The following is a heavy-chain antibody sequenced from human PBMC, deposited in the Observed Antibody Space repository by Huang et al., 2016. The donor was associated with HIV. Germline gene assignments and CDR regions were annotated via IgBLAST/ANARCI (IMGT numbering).Heavy chain of an antibody. V-gene: IGHV1-69*10. Sequence: QAQLVQSGAAVMKPGSSVRVSCKASGVSFCGYAFSWVRRAPGQGLDWMGGIIPRFGLTNYAPRLQGRVTISADKSSNTVYLELTSLRSGDTAVYYCAREGQNWLGKPFGALAFWGQGTEVIVSS. CDR2: IIPRFGLT. D-gene: IGHD3-16*01. CDR1: GVSFCGYA. J-gene: IGHJ4*03. CDR3: AREGQNWLGKPFGALAF.